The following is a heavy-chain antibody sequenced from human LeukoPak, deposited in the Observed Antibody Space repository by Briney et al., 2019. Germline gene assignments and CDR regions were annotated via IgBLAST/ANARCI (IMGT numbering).Heavy chain of an antibody. CDR1: GFTFSSYK. V-gene: IGHV3-21*01. D-gene: IGHD2-21*02. CDR2: ISSSSSYI. J-gene: IGHJ3*02. Sequence: GGSLRLPCAASGFTFSSYKMNWVRQAPRKGLEWVSSISSSSSYIYYADSVKGRFTISRDNAKNSLYLQMNSLRAEDTAVYYCARPTVVVTGVGAFDIWGQGTMVTVSS. CDR3: ARPTVVVTGVGAFDI.